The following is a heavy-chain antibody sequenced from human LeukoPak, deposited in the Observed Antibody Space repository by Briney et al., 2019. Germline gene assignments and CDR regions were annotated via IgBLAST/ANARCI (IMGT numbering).Heavy chain of an antibody. CDR2: ISAYNGNT. V-gene: IGHV1-18*01. D-gene: IGHD3-22*01. J-gene: IGHJ4*02. Sequence: PWASVKVSCKASGYTFTSYGISWVRQAPGQGLEWMGRISAYNGNTNYAQKLQGRVTMTTDTSTSTAYMELRSLRSDDTAVYYCARERDVSRTGYDSSGYYYFLGKRPGYYFDYWGQGTLVTVSS. CDR3: ARERDVSRTGYDSSGYYYFLGKRPGYYFDY. CDR1: GYTFTSYG.